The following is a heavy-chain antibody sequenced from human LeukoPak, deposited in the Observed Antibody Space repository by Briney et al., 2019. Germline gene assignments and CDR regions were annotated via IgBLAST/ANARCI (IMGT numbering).Heavy chain of an antibody. V-gene: IGHV3-23*01. D-gene: IGHD4-17*01. Sequence: GGSLRLSCAASGFTFSNYAMSWVRQAPGKGLEWVSASSGSGSTYYADSVKGRFTISRDNSKNTLYLQMNSLRAEDTAVYYCARVRYGDYFDYWGQGTLVTVSS. CDR1: GFTFSNYA. J-gene: IGHJ4*02. CDR3: ARVRYGDYFDY. CDR2: SSGSGST.